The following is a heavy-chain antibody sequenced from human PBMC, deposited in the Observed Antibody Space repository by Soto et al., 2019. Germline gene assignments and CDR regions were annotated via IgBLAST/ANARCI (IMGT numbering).Heavy chain of an antibody. CDR1: GFSLSTTGMG. CDR2: IYWDGEK. D-gene: IGHD6-13*01. J-gene: IGHJ5*02. V-gene: IGHV2-5*02. CDR3: AHRPWYAFEP. Sequence: QITLKESGPTLVKPTQTLTLTCTFSGFSLSTTGMGVGWIRQPPGKALEWLALIYWDGEKRYSPSLKSRLTITKDTSKNQVVLTMINMDPVDTATYYCAHRPWYAFEPWGQGILVTVSS.